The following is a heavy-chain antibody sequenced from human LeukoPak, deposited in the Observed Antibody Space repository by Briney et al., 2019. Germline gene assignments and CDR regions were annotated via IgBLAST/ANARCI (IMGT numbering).Heavy chain of an antibody. V-gene: IGHV3-30-3*01. Sequence: GGSLRLSCAASGFTFSSYAMHWLRQAPGKGLEWVAVISYDGSNKYYADSVKGRFTISRDNSKNTLYLQMNSLRAEDTAVYYCARGSLWLQLDYWGQGTLVTVSS. CDR3: ARGSLWLQLDY. J-gene: IGHJ4*02. CDR1: GFTFSSYA. D-gene: IGHD5-24*01. CDR2: ISYDGSNK.